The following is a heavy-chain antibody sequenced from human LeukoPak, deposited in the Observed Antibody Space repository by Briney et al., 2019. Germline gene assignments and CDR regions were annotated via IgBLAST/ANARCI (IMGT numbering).Heavy chain of an antibody. CDR1: GYTFTSYY. CDR3: ARDRRSITGTTGGFDY. Sequence: ASVKVSCKASGYTFTSYYMHWVRQAPGHGLEWMGIINPSGGSTSYAQKFQGRVTMTRDTSTRTVYIELSSLRSEDTAVYYCARDRRSITGTTGGFDYWGQGTLVTVSS. V-gene: IGHV1-46*01. J-gene: IGHJ4*02. D-gene: IGHD1-20*01. CDR2: INPSGGST.